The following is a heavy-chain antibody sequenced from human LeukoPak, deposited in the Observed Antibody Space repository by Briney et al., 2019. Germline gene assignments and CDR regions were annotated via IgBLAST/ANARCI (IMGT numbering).Heavy chain of an antibody. J-gene: IGHJ4*02. CDR3: ARGGGDCSSTSCYLEY. CDR2: ISSNGGST. V-gene: IGHV3-64*01. D-gene: IGHD2-2*01. CDR1: GFTFSTYA. Sequence: GGSMRLSCAASGFTFSTYAMHWVRQAPGKGLEYVSAISSNGGSTYYVNSVKGRFTISRDNSKNTLYLQMGSLRAEDMAVYYCARGGGDCSSTSCYLEYWGQGTLVTVSS.